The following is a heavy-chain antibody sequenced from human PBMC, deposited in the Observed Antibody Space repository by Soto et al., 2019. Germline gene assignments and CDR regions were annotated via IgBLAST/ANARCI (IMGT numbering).Heavy chain of an antibody. CDR2: TSYDGSNN. V-gene: IGHV3-33*05. CDR1: GFTFRSYV. D-gene: IGHD3-16*01. CDR3: PRWGTTAGLDV. Sequence: QVQLVESGGGVVQPGTSLRLSCVGSGFTFRSYVIHWVRQAPGKGLEWVALTSYDGSNNFYGDSVKGRFTISRDNSRNTMELQMNSLRLEDTALYYCPRWGTTAGLDVWGQGTLVSVSS. J-gene: IGHJ4*02.